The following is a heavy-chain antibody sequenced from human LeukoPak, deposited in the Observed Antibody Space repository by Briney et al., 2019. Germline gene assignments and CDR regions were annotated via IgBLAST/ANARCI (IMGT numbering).Heavy chain of an antibody. CDR2: IYYSGST. CDR1: GGSISSYY. Sequence: SETLSLTCTVSGGSISSYYGSWIRQPPGKGLEWIGYIYYSGSTNYNPSLKSRVTISVDTSKNQFSLKLSSLTAADTAVYYCASASHSIYYYYMDVWGKGTTVTVSS. J-gene: IGHJ6*03. V-gene: IGHV4-59*01. D-gene: IGHD3-3*02. CDR3: ASASHSIYYYYMDV.